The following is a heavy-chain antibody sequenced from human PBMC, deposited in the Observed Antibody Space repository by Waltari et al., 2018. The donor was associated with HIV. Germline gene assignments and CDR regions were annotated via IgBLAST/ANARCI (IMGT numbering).Heavy chain of an antibody. J-gene: IGHJ4*02. CDR2: INYDGSNK. Sequence: VQLMESGGGVVQPGTSLRRSCAPSGLPFGSYGLHWVRQAPGKGLEWVAVINYDGSNKFYAESVKGRFLISRDNSKNTLFLQMNSLRDEDTGLYYCARDKAPYSSSSAVDYWGQGTLVTVS. D-gene: IGHD6-6*01. CDR1: GLPFGSYG. V-gene: IGHV3-33*01. CDR3: ARDKAPYSSSSAVDY.